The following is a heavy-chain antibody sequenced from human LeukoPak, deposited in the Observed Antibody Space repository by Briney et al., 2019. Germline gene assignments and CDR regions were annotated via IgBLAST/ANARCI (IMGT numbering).Heavy chain of an antibody. D-gene: IGHD3-10*01. Sequence: GGSLRLSCAASGLTLSSYEIHWVRQAPGKGLEGVSYISRDSSTIFYADSVKGRFTISRDNAKSPLYLQMNSLRDEDTAVYYCARESVVRGLEYWGQGTLVTVSS. CDR3: ARESVVRGLEY. CDR1: GLTLSSYE. CDR2: ISRDSSTI. V-gene: IGHV3-48*02. J-gene: IGHJ4*02.